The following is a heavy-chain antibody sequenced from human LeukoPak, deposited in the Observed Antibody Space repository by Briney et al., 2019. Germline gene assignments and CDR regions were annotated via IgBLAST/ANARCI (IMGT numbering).Heavy chain of an antibody. CDR1: GGSISSGDYY. CDR3: ARVVPAAIFGDWFDP. V-gene: IGHV4-61*08. J-gene: IGHJ5*02. CDR2: IYYSGST. Sequence: SETLSLTCTVSGGSISSGDYYWSWIRQPPGKGLEWIGYIYYSGSTNYNPSLKSRVTMSVDTSKNQFSLKLSSVTAADTAVYYCARVVPAAIFGDWFDPWGQGTLVTVSS. D-gene: IGHD2-2*02.